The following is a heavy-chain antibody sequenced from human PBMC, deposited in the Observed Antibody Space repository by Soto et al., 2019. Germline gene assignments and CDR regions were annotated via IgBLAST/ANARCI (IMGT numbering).Heavy chain of an antibody. CDR3: ARGLLHDSSGYPGPPTH. CDR1: GCSISSGGYY. V-gene: IGHV4-31*03. CDR2: IYYSGST. J-gene: IGHJ4*02. D-gene: IGHD3-22*01. Sequence: SETLSLTCTVSGCSISSGGYYWSWIRQHPGKGLEWIGYIYYSGSTYYNPSLKSRVTISVDTSKNQFSLKLSSVTAADTAVYYCARGLLHDSSGYPGPPTHWGQGTLVTVSS.